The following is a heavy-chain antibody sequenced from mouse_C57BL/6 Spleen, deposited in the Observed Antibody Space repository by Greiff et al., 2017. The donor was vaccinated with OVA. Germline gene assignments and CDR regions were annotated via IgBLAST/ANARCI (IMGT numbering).Heavy chain of an antibody. J-gene: IGHJ4*01. Sequence: QVQLQQPGAELVRPGSSVKLSCKASGYTFTSYWMDWVKQRPGQGLEWIGNIYPSDSETHYNQKFKDKATLTVDKSSSTAYMQLSSLTSEDSAVYYCASLKFMGGYAMDYWGQGTSVTVSS. D-gene: IGHD1-1*01. CDR3: ASLKFMGGYAMDY. CDR1: GYTFTSYW. V-gene: IGHV1-61*01. CDR2: IYPSDSET.